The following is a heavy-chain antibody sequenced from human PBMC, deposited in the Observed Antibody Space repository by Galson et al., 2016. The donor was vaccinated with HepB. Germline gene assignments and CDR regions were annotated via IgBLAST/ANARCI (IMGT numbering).Heavy chain of an antibody. CDR2: VILLLPVA. CDR3: AIPEPESDYGMDV. J-gene: IGHJ6*02. D-gene: IGHD1-14*01. Sequence: QSGAEVKKPGESLQISCKASADTLDIYGFSWVRQAPGQGLEWMGRVILLLPVANYAQKFQGRVTITADKSTNTAYMELTSLTSEDTAIYYCAIPEPESDYGMDVWGQGTTVTVSS. V-gene: IGHV1-69*04. CDR1: ADTLDIYG.